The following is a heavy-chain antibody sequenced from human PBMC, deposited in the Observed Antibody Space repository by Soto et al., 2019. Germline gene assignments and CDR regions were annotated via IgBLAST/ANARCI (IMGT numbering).Heavy chain of an antibody. V-gene: IGHV1-3*01. CDR3: ATSREARAFSFGGPYGMDV. Sequence: VASVKVSCKASGNTFTTYAVHWVRQAPGRRLEWMGWINAGNINTKYSQKFQGRVTITGDTSASTAYMELSSLRSEDTAVYYCATSREARAFSFGGPYGMDVWDPGSTVTV. CDR2: INAGNINT. J-gene: IGHJ6*02. D-gene: IGHD6-6*01. CDR1: GNTFTTYA.